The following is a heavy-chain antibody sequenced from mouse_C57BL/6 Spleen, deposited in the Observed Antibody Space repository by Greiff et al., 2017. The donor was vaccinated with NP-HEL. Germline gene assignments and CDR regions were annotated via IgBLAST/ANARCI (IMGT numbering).Heavy chain of an antibody. J-gene: IGHJ2*01. CDR1: GYTFTSYW. Sequence: VQLQQPGAELVKPGASVKMSCKASGYTFTSYWITWVKQRPGQGLEWIGDIYPGSGSTNYNEKFKSKATLTVDTSSSTAYMQLSSLTSEDSAVYYCARRLYDYDAYYFDYWGQGTTLTVSS. V-gene: IGHV1-55*01. CDR2: IYPGSGST. D-gene: IGHD2-4*01. CDR3: ARRLYDYDAYYFDY.